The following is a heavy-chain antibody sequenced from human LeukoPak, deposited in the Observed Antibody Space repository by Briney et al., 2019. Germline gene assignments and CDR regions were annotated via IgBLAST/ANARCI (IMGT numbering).Heavy chain of an antibody. J-gene: IGHJ4*02. V-gene: IGHV4-59*08. CDR2: IYYSGST. CDR1: GGSISSYY. Sequence: PSETLSLTCAVYGGSISSYYWSWIRQPPGKGLEWIGYIYYSGSTNYNPSLKSRVTISVDTSKNQFSLKLSSVTAADTAVYYCARHWRGSEAGLSSEYYFDYWGQGTLVTVSS. D-gene: IGHD3-16*01. CDR3: ARHWRGSEAGLSSEYYFDY.